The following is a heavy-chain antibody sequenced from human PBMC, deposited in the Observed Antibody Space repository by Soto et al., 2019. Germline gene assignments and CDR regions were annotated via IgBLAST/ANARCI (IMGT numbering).Heavy chain of an antibody. CDR2: ISYDGSNK. D-gene: IGHD1-26*01. CDR1: GFTFSTYA. V-gene: IGHV3-30-3*01. J-gene: IGHJ6*02. Sequence: GGSLRLSCAASGFTFSTYAMHWVRQAPGKGLEWVAVISYDGSNKFYAASVKGRFTISRDNSKNTMYLQMNSLRDEDTTMYYCARAIVHGHYYYGMDVWGQGTTATVSS. CDR3: ARAIVHGHYYYGMDV.